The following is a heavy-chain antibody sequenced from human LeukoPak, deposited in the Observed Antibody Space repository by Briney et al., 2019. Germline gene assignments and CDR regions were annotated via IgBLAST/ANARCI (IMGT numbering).Heavy chain of an antibody. CDR2: IYSSGST. V-gene: IGHV3-53*04. D-gene: IGHD3-9*01. J-gene: IGHJ5*02. Sequence: GGSLRLSCAASGFTVSSNYMSWVRQAPGKGLEWVSVIYSSGSTYYADSVKGRFTISRHNSKNTLYLQMNSLRAEDTAVYYCARGHEYYDILTGYSSNWFDPWGQGTLVTVSS. CDR3: ARGHEYYDILTGYSSNWFDP. CDR1: GFTVSSNY.